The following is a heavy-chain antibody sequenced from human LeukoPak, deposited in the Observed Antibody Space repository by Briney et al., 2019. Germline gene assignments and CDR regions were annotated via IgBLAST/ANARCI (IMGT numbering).Heavy chain of an antibody. CDR2: ISSLSGTI. CDR3: ARGRWSYYDSSGNRADYFDY. V-gene: IGHV3-48*01. CDR1: GGSFSGYY. J-gene: IGHJ4*02. Sequence: ETLSLTCAVYGGSFSGYYWSWVRQAPGEGLEWVSYISSLSGTIYYADSVKGRFTISRDNAKNSLYLQMNSLGAEDTAVYYCARGRWSYYDSSGNRADYFDYWGQGTLVTVSS. D-gene: IGHD3-22*01.